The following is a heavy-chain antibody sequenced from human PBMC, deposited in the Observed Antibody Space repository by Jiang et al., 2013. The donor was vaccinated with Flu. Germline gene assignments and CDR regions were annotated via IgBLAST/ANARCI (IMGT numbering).Heavy chain of an antibody. J-gene: IGHJ4*02. CDR2: FGTA. Sequence: FGTANYAQKFQGRVTITADESTSTAYMELSSLRSEDTAVYYCARGYDYVWGSYRSHYFDYWGQGTLVTVSS. D-gene: IGHD3-16*02. V-gene: IGHV1-69*01. CDR3: ARGYDYVWGSYRSHYFDY.